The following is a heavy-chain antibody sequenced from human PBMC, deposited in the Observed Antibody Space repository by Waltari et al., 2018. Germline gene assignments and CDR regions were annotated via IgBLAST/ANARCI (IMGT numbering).Heavy chain of an antibody. CDR3: AKTLQYCSSTSCYYPNWFDP. V-gene: IGHV4-59*01. J-gene: IGHJ5*02. Sequence: QVQLQESGPGLVKPSETLSLTCTVSGGSISSYYWSWIRQPPGKGLEWIGYIYYSGSTNYNPSLKSRVTISVDTSKNQFSLKLSSVTAADTAVYYCAKTLQYCSSTSCYYPNWFDPWGQGTLVTVSS. CDR2: IYYSGST. D-gene: IGHD2-2*01. CDR1: GGSISSYY.